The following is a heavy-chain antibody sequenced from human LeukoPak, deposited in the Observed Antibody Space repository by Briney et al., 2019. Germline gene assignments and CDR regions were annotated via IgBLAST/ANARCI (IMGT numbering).Heavy chain of an antibody. V-gene: IGHV3-53*01. J-gene: IGHJ6*02. CDR1: GFTVSSNY. D-gene: IGHD5-12*01. CDR2: IYSGGST. CDR3: ARDPREVDRVWDYYGMDV. Sequence: GGSLRLSCAASGFTVSSNYMGWVRQAPGKGLEWVSVIYSGGSTYYADSVTGRFTISRDNSKNTLYLQMNSLRAEDTAVYYCARDPREVDRVWDYYGMDVWGQGTTVTVSS.